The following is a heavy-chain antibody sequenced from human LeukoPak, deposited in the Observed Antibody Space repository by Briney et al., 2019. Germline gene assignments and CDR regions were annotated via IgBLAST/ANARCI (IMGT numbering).Heavy chain of an antibody. D-gene: IGHD6-19*01. CDR3: ARPYSSGWDNWFDP. CDR2: ITTSGTTL. J-gene: IGHJ5*02. Sequence: GGSLRLSCAASGFTFSSYEMNWVRQAPGKGLEWISYITTSGTTLDYADSVKGRFTISRDNAKNSLYLQMNSLRAEDTAVYYCARPYSSGWDNWFDPWGQGTLVTVSS. CDR1: GFTFSSYE. V-gene: IGHV3-48*03.